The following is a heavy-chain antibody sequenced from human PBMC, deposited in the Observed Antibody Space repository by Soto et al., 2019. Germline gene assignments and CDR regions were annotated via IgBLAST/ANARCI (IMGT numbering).Heavy chain of an antibody. CDR3: ARERTGTTGWFDP. CDR2: IIPIFGTA. J-gene: IGHJ5*02. V-gene: IGHV1-69*12. Sequence: QVQLVQSGAEVKKPGSSVKVSCKASGGTLSSYAISWVRRAPGQGLEWMGGIIPIFGTANYAQKFQGRVTITADESTSTAYMELSSLRSEDTAVYYCARERTGTTGWFDPWGQGTLVTVSS. CDR1: GGTLSSYA. D-gene: IGHD1-1*01.